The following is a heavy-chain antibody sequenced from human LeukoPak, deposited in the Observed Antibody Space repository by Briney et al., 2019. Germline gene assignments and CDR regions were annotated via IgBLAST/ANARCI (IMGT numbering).Heavy chain of an antibody. Sequence: AGGSLRLYCSASGFTFSSYGMHWVRPAPGKGLEWVAVISYDGSNNYYEDYGKGRFTISRDNSKNTLYLQMNSLRAEDTAVYYCTCIAAADHYYYYYMDVWGKGTTVTVSS. J-gene: IGHJ6*03. V-gene: IGHV3-30*03. CDR2: ISYDGSNN. CDR3: TCIAAADHYYYYYMDV. D-gene: IGHD6-13*01. CDR1: GFTFSSYG.